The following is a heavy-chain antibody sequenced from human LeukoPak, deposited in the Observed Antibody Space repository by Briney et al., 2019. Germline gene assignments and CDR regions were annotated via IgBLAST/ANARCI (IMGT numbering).Heavy chain of an antibody. CDR1: GFTFSSYA. CDR3: ARARYGSGAVDY. V-gene: IGHV3-64*01. Sequence: GGSLRLSCAASGFTFSSYAMHWVRQAPGKGLEYVSAISSNGGSTYYANSVKGRFTISRDNSKNTLYLQMGSLRADDMAVYYCARARYGSGAVDYWGQGTLVTVSS. CDR2: ISSNGGST. J-gene: IGHJ4*02. D-gene: IGHD3-10*01.